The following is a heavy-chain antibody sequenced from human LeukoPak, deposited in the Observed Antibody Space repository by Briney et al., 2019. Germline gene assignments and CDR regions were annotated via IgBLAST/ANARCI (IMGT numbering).Heavy chain of an antibody. CDR3: ARDSGPLFDP. D-gene: IGHD7-27*01. Sequence: GGSLRLSCAASGFTFTTFTMNWVRQAPGKGLEWVSSISTSNTFIYYADSVKGRFTISRDNANNSLYLQMNDLRVEDMAVYYCARDSGPLFDPWGHGTLVTVSS. J-gene: IGHJ5*02. V-gene: IGHV3-21*01. CDR1: GFTFTTFT. CDR2: ISTSNTFI.